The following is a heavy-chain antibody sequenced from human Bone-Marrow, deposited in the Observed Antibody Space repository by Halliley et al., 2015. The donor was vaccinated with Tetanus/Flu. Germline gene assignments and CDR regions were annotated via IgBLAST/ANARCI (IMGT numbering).Heavy chain of an antibody. CDR3: ATDFLVVTAFIIIHV. CDR2: ISWNGATV. D-gene: IGHD2-21*02. J-gene: IGHJ6*02. Sequence: SLRLSCTASGFSFGDCAMHWVRQAPGRGLEWVSGISWNGATVASAASVKGIFTTSRGSAKKSLYLQMNSMRAEDTALYYCATDFLVVTAFIIIHVSAQGTPVSSSS. CDR1: GFSFGDCA. V-gene: IGHV3-9*01.